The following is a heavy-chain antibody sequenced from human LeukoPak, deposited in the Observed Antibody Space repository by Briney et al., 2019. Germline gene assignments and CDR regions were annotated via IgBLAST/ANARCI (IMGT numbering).Heavy chain of an antibody. Sequence: SETLSLTCAVYGGIFNGYYWSWIRQPPGKGLEWIGTIYYTGSTYYNPSLKSRVAISVDTSKNQFSLKLSSVTAADTAVYYCAPRRAGGSTDYWGQGTLVTVSS. D-gene: IGHD2-15*01. CDR1: GGIFNGYY. CDR2: IYYTGST. J-gene: IGHJ4*02. CDR3: APRRAGGSTDY. V-gene: IGHV4-34*08.